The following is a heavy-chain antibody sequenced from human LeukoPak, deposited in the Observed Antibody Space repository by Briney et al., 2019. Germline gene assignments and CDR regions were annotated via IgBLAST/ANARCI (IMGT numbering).Heavy chain of an antibody. Sequence: SETLCLTCTVSGGSISRYYWGWIRQPPGKGLEGIGSIYHSGSTYYNPSLKSRITISVDTSKNQFSLKLSSVTAADTAVYFCARAIAARRRVGWDYFDYWGQGTLVTVSS. CDR2: IYHSGST. V-gene: IGHV4-38-2*02. D-gene: IGHD6-6*01. J-gene: IGHJ4*02. CDR1: GGSISRYY. CDR3: ARAIAARRRVGWDYFDY.